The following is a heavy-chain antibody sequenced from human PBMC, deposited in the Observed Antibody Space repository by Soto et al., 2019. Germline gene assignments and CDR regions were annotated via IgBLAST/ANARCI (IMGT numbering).Heavy chain of an antibody. CDR3: ARRYCTSTSCYLDY. Sequence: PSETLSLTCTVSGGSISGYYWSWIRQPPGKGLEWIGYIYYSGSTDYNPSLKSRVTISVDTSKNQFSLKLTSVTAADSAVYYCARRYCTSTSCYLDYWGQGTLVTVSS. CDR1: GGSISGYY. V-gene: IGHV4-59*08. CDR2: IYYSGST. D-gene: IGHD2-2*01. J-gene: IGHJ4*02.